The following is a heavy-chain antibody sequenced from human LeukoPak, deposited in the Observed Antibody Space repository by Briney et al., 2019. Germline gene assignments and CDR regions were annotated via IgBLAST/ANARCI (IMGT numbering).Heavy chain of an antibody. CDR1: GFTLADLS. D-gene: IGHD2-2*01. J-gene: IGHJ6*03. V-gene: IGHV1-24*01. CDR2: FDRKNGDT. Sequence: ASVKVSCKVSGFTLADLSMHWVRQAPGKGLDWVGGFDRKNGDTIYAQRFRGRVTLTEDTSTGTAYMDLSSLSADDTAVYYCATGVFCATTTCPGYQHYYYFMDVWGKGTTVTVSS. CDR3: ATGVFCATTTCPGYQHYYYFMDV.